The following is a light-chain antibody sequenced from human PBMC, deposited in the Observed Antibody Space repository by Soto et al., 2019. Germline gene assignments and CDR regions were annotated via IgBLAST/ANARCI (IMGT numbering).Light chain of an antibody. CDR2: DVS. V-gene: IGLV2-14*03. J-gene: IGLJ2*01. CDR1: SSDVGGYNF. CDR3: SSYTSSSTPVV. Sequence: QPVLTQPASVSGSPGQSITISCTGTSSDVGGYNFVSWYQHHPGKAPKLMIYDVSDRPSGVSSRFSGSKSGNTASLTISGLQAEDEADYYCSSYTSSSTPVVFGGGTKVTVL.